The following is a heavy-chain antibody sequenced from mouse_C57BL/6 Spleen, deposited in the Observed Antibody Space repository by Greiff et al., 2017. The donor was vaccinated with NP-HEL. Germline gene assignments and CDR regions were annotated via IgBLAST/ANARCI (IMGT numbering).Heavy chain of an antibody. CDR3: ARPTLFYPVMDY. V-gene: IGHV5-17*01. CDR2: ISRGSSTI. D-gene: IGHD6-5*01. J-gene: IGHJ4*01. Sequence: EVMLVESGGGLVKPGGSLKLSCAASGFTFSDYGMHWVRQAPEKGLEWVAYISRGSSTIYYADTVKGRFTISRDNAKNTLFLQMTSLRSEDTAMYYCARPTLFYPVMDYWGQGTSVTVSS. CDR1: GFTFSDYG.